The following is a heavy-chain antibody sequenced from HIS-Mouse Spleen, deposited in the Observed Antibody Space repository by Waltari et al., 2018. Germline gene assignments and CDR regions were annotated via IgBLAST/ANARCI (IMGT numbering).Heavy chain of an antibody. CDR3: AKDKHHAFDY. CDR2: ISYDGSNK. J-gene: IGHJ4*02. CDR1: GVTSGSYG. Sequence: QVQLVESGCGVVQPGRSVRPPLAPAGVTSGSYGMHWVRQAPGKGLEWVAVISYDGSNKYYADSVKGRFTISRDNSKNTLYLQMNSLRAEDTAVYYCAKDKHHAFDYWGQGTLVTVSS. V-gene: IGHV3-30*18.